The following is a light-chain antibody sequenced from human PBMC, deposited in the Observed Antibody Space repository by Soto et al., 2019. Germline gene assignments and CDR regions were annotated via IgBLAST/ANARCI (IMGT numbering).Light chain of an antibody. CDR3: CSYVGDTTLV. Sequence: QSALTQPASVSGSTGQSITISCTGSGNYIESYNLISWYQQHPGKAPKLIIYEDTQRPSGVSHRFSASESGNTASLTISRLQAGDEADYYCCSYVGDTTLVFGGGTKLTVL. CDR2: EDT. J-gene: IGLJ2*01. CDR1: GNYIESYNL. V-gene: IGLV2-23*01.